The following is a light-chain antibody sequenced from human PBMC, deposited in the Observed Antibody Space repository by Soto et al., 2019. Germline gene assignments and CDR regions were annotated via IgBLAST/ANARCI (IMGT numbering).Light chain of an antibody. V-gene: IGKV3-11*01. J-gene: IGKJ1*01. Sequence: EIVLTQSPATLSLSLGERATLSCRASQSIGSYLAWYQHKLGQPPRLLIYDASNRATGIPVRFSGSGSGTDFTLTISSLEPEDFAVYYCQQYNNWWTFGQGTKVEIK. CDR2: DAS. CDR1: QSIGSY. CDR3: QQYNNWWT.